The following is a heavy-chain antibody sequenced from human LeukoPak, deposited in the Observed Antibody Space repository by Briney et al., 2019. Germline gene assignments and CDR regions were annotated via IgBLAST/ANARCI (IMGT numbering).Heavy chain of an antibody. D-gene: IGHD3-16*01. J-gene: IGHJ6*03. CDR1: GFTFSSYG. Sequence: GGSLRLSCAASGFTFSSYGMSWVRQAPGKGLEWVSAISGSGGSTYYADSVKGRFTISRDNSKNTLYLQMNSLRAEDTAVYYCAKDGGPNYDYVWVSSYYYYYMDVWGKGTTVTISS. CDR2: ISGSGGST. V-gene: IGHV3-23*01. CDR3: AKDGGPNYDYVWVSSYYYYYMDV.